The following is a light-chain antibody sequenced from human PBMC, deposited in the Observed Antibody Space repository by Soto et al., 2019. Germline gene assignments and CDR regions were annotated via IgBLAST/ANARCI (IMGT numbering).Light chain of an antibody. CDR2: GAS. V-gene: IGKV3-20*01. CDR1: QSVGSS. J-gene: IGKJ5*01. Sequence: EIVLTQSPATLSLSPGERATLSCRASQSVGSSLAWYQQKPGQAPRLPIYGASSRATGIPDRFSGSGSGTEFTLTISRLEPEDFAVYYCQHYHGWPITFGQGTRLENK. CDR3: QHYHGWPIT.